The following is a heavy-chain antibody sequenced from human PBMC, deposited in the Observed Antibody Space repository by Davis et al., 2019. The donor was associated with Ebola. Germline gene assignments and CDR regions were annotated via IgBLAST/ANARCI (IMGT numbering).Heavy chain of an antibody. D-gene: IGHD3-16*01. J-gene: IGHJ5*02. Sequence: SMKISCAASGFTFDDYAMHWVRQAPGKGLEWVSGISWNSGSIGYADSVKGRFTISRDNAKNSLYMQMNSLRAEDTAVYYCASPGGTTGWFDPWGQGTLVTVSS. V-gene: IGHV3-9*01. CDR1: GFTFDDYA. CDR3: ASPGGTTGWFDP. CDR2: ISWNSGSI.